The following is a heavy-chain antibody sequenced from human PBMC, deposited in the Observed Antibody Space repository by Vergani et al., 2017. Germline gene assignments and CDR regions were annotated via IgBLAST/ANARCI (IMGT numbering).Heavy chain of an antibody. CDR1: GFTFSSYE. CDR3: ARVYMVRGALGVFDP. CDR2: ISSSGSTI. D-gene: IGHD3-10*01. J-gene: IGHJ5*02. Sequence: EVQLVESGGGLVQPGGSLRLSCAASGFTFSSYEMNWVRQAPGKGLEWVSYISSSGSTIYYADSVKGRFTISRDNAKNSLYLQMNSLRAEDTAVYYCARVYMVRGALGVFDPWGQGTLVTVSS. V-gene: IGHV3-48*03.